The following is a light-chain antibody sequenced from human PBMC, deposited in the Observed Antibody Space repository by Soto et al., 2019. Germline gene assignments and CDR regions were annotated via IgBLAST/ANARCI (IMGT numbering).Light chain of an antibody. CDR3: QQYNSYSPLT. J-gene: IGKJ4*01. CDR1: QSISSW. Sequence: DIQMTQSPSTLSASVGDRVTITCRASQSISSWLAWYQQKPGKAPKLLIYDASSLESGVPSRFSGSGSGTECTITISSLQPDDFATYYCQQYNSYSPLTFGGGTKVEIK. V-gene: IGKV1-5*01. CDR2: DAS.